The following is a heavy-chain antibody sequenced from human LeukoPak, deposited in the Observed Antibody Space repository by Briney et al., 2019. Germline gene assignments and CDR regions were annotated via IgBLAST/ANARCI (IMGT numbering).Heavy chain of an antibody. CDR2: ISPDDSDI. D-gene: IGHD1-26*01. V-gene: IGHV5-51*01. Sequence: ESLKISCKCSGYSFTTYWIAWVRQMPGRGLEWMGIISPDDSDIRYSPSFQGHVTISADKSISTAYLQWSSLQASDTAMYYCARHEGSGSYYSYWGQGTLVTVSS. CDR3: ARHEGSGSYYSY. CDR1: GYSFTTYW. J-gene: IGHJ4*02.